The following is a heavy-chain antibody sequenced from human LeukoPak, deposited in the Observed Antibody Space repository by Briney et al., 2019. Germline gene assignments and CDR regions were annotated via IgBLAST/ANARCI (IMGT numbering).Heavy chain of an antibody. V-gene: IGHV3-23*01. Sequence: PGGSLRLSCAASGFTFSSYSMNWVRQAPGKGLEWVSAISGSGGSTYYADSVKGRFTISRGNSKNTLYLQMNSLRAEDTAVYYCAKDRRAGSYDYWGQGTLVTVSS. CDR3: AKDRRAGSYDY. D-gene: IGHD3-10*01. CDR1: GFTFSSYS. CDR2: ISGSGGST. J-gene: IGHJ4*02.